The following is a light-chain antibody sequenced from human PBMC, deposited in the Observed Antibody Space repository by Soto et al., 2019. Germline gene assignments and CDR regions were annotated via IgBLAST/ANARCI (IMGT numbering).Light chain of an antibody. CDR1: QNIGSSS. V-gene: IGKV3D-20*02. J-gene: IGKJ1*01. CDR2: DVS. Sequence: EIVLTQSPGTLSLSPGGIAILSCRASQNIGSSSLAWFQQKPGQAPRLVIYDVSTRATAIPDRFSGSGSGTDFTLTISNLEPEDFAVYYCQQHSHWPPWTLGQGTKVDIK. CDR3: QQHSHWPPWT.